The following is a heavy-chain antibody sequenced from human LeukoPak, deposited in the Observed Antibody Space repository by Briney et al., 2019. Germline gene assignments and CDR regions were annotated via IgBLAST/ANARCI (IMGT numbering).Heavy chain of an antibody. CDR1: GFTFSSYA. CDR2: ISGGGGST. J-gene: IGHJ4*02. V-gene: IGHV3-23*01. CDR3: AKGEKIRNYVQYYFDY. Sequence: PGGSLRLSCAASGFTFSSYAMSWVRQAPGKGLEWVSAISGGGGSTYYADSVKGRFTISRDNSKNTLYLQMNSLRAEDTAVYYCAKGEKIRNYVQYYFDYWGQGTLVTVSS. D-gene: IGHD4-11*01.